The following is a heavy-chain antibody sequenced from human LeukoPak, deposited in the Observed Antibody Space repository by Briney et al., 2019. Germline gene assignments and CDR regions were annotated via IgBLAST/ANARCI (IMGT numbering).Heavy chain of an antibody. V-gene: IGHV4-39*02. CDR1: DDTISTYNSY. CDR2: LYYSGNT. D-gene: IGHD3-10*01. Sequence: SETLSLTCTACDDTISTYNSYSGWIRQPPGKGLEWIGSLYYSGNTYYNPSLKSRVTISVDTSKNQLYLRLSSVTAADTAVYYCARDPQNYFYYIARWGQGTLVTVSS. J-gene: IGHJ4*02. CDR3: ARDPQNYFYYIAR.